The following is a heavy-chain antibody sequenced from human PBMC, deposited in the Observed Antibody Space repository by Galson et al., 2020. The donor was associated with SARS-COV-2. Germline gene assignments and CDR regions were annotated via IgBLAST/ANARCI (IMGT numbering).Heavy chain of an antibody. Sequence: AGGSLRLSCAASGFTFSSYSMNWDRQAPGKGLEWVSSISSSSSYIYYADSVKGRFTISRDNAKNSLYLQMNSLRAEDTAVYYCASLAAAGTLHYYYGMDVWGQGTTVTVSS. CDR2: ISSSSSYI. D-gene: IGHD6-13*01. CDR3: ASLAAAGTLHYYYGMDV. V-gene: IGHV3-21*01. J-gene: IGHJ6*02. CDR1: GFTFSSYS.